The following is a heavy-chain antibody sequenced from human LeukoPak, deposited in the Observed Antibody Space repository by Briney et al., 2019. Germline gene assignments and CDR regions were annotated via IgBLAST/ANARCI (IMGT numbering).Heavy chain of an antibody. J-gene: IGHJ3*02. CDR2: IYYSGST. CDR1: GGSISSYY. CDR3: ARGRARAPDAFDI. Sequence: SEPLSLTCTVSGGSISSYYWSWIRQPPGKGLEWIGYIYYSGSTNYNPSLKSRVTISVDTSKNQFSLKLSSVTAADTAVYYCARGRARAPDAFDIWGQGTMVTVSS. V-gene: IGHV4-59*01.